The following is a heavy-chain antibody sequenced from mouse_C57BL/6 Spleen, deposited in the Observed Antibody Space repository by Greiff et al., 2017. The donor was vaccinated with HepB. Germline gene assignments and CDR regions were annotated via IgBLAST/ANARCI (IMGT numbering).Heavy chain of an antibody. CDR1: GYTFTSYG. D-gene: IGHD1-1*01. CDR2: IYPRSGNT. V-gene: IGHV1-81*01. J-gene: IGHJ4*01. CDR3: APLTTVVANMDY. Sequence: VQLQQSGAELARPGASVKLSCKASGYTFTSYGISWVKQRTGQGLEWIGEIYPRSGNTYSNEKFKGKATLTADKSSSTAYMELRSLTSEDSAVYFCAPLTTVVANMDYWGQGTSVTVSS.